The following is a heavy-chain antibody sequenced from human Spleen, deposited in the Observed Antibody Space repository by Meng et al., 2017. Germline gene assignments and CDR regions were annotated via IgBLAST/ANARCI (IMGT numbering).Heavy chain of an antibody. V-gene: IGHV1-3*01. CDR1: GYSFTSYA. J-gene: IGHJ4*02. CDR3: VRDPPETTLYLDC. CDR2: ISAATGNR. Sequence: QAQLVQSGAEVKKPGASVKISCKASGYSFTSYAIHWVRQAPGQWLEWMGWISAATGNRKYSQKFQGRVTITRDTSATTVYIELNSLTSEDTAVYYCVRDPPETTLYLDCWGQGTLVTGSS. D-gene: IGHD4-11*01.